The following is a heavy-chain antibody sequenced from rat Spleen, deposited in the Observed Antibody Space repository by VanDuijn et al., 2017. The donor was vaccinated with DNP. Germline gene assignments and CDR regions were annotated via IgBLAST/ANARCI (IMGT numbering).Heavy chain of an antibody. D-gene: IGHD2-7*01. CDR1: GFTFRDFY. CDR2: ITNGGSST. Sequence: EVQLVESGGGLVQPGGSLRLSCVASGFTFRDFYMAWVRQAPKKGLEWVASITNGGSSTYYGDSVKGRFTMSRDNAKSTLYLQMNSLRSEDTATYYCARLLAGRSYYFDSWGQGVMVTVSS. J-gene: IGHJ2*01. CDR3: ARLLAGRSYYFDS. V-gene: IGHV5-22*01.